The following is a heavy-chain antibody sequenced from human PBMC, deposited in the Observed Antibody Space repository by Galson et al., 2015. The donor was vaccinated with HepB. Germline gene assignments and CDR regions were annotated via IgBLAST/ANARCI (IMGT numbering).Heavy chain of an antibody. CDR3: AKRVESTVRSWAGYGMDV. J-gene: IGHJ6*02. Sequence: SLRLSCAASGFTFSSYAMNWVRQAPGKGLEWVTAVSGSGGSTYSADSVKGRFTISRDNSKNTLYLQMSGLRAEDTAVYYCAKRVESTVRSWAGYGMDVWGQGTTVTVSS. V-gene: IGHV3-23*01. D-gene: IGHD4-11*01. CDR2: VSGSGGST. CDR1: GFTFSSYA.